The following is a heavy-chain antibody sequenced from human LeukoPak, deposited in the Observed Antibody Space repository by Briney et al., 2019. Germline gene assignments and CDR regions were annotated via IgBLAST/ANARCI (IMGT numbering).Heavy chain of an antibody. J-gene: IGHJ4*02. CDR1: GFTFSSYA. Sequence: GGSLRLSCAASGFTFSSYAMSWVRQAPGKGLEWVSAISGSGGSTYYADSMKGRFTICRDNSKNTLYLQMSSLRAEDTAVYYCAKGRTTMVRGVIITPSPLDYWGQGTLVTVSS. V-gene: IGHV3-23*01. D-gene: IGHD3-10*01. CDR2: ISGSGGST. CDR3: AKGRTTMVRGVIITPSPLDY.